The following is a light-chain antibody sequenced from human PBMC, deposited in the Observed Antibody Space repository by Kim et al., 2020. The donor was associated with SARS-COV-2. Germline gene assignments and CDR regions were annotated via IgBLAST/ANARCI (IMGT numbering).Light chain of an antibody. J-gene: IGKJ2*01. Sequence: EIVLTQSPGTLSLSPGERATLSCRASQSVSSTYLAWYQQKPGQAPRLLIYGASRRATGIPDRFSGSGSGTDLTLTISRLEPEDFAVYYCQQYGSSPPYTFGQGTKLEI. V-gene: IGKV3-20*01. CDR2: GAS. CDR3: QQYGSSPPYT. CDR1: QSVSSTY.